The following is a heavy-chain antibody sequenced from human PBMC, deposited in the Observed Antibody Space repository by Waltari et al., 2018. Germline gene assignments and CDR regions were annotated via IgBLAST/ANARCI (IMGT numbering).Heavy chain of an antibody. J-gene: IGHJ3*02. D-gene: IGHD5-12*01. CDR2: IYRSGST. Sequence: QVQLQGSGPGLMKPSETLSLTCAVSGYSISTGYYWGWIRQPPGKWQGWIGNIYRSGSTYDNPSLRSRVTISVATSKNQFSVKLSSVTAADTAVYYCARYDYSTRGGVDAFDIWGQGTMVTVSS. V-gene: IGHV4-38-2*01. CDR1: GYSISTGYY. CDR3: ARYDYSTRGGVDAFDI.